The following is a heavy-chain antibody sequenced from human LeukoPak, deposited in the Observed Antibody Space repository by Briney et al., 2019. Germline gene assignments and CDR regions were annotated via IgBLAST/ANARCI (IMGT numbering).Heavy chain of an antibody. CDR1: GGSISSYY. D-gene: IGHD2-15*01. Sequence: SETLSLTCTVSGGSISSYYGSWIRQPPGKGLEWIGYTYYSGSTNYNPSLKSRVTISVDTSKNQFSLKLSSVTAADTAVYYCARSTCSGGSCSIDYWGQGTLVTVSS. J-gene: IGHJ4*02. CDR3: ARSTCSGGSCSIDY. V-gene: IGHV4-59*01. CDR2: TYYSGST.